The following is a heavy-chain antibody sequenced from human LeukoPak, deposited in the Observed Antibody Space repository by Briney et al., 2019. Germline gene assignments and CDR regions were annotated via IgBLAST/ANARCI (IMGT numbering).Heavy chain of an antibody. CDR1: GGSISSYH. CDR2: IYYSGNT. D-gene: IGHD3-10*02. CDR3: ARSTGSTMFIDY. Sequence: TSETLSLTCTVSGGSISSYHWSWIRQPPGKGLEWLGYIYYSGNTDYNPSLKSRVAISVDTSKNQFSLKLSSVTAADTAVYYCARSTGSTMFIDYWGQGTLVTVSS. V-gene: IGHV4-59*01. J-gene: IGHJ4*02.